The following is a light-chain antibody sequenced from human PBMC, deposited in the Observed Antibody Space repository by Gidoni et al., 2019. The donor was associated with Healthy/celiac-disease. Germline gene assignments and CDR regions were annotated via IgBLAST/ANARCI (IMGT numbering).Light chain of an antibody. J-gene: IGLJ1*01. CDR1: NIGSKS. CDR3: QVWDSSSDSYV. Sequence: SYVLPQPPSVSVAPGQTARLTCGGNNIGSKSVHWYQQNPGQAPVLVVYDASDRPSGIPERFSGSNSGNTATLTISRVEAGDEADYYCQVWDSSSDSYVFGAGTKVTVL. V-gene: IGLV3-21*02. CDR2: DAS.